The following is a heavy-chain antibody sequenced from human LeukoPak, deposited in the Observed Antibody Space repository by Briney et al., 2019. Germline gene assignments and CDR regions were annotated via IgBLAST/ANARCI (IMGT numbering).Heavy chain of an antibody. CDR3: ARGRYGWLPFDY. V-gene: IGHV4-38-2*02. D-gene: IGHD3-16*01. CDR1: GYSISSGYY. J-gene: IGHJ4*02. Sequence: SETLSLTCTVSGYSISSGYYWGWIRQPPGKGLEWIGSIYHSGSTYYNPSLKSRVTISVDTSKNQFTLKLSSVTAADTAVYYCARGRYGWLPFDYWGQGTLVTVSS. CDR2: IYHSGST.